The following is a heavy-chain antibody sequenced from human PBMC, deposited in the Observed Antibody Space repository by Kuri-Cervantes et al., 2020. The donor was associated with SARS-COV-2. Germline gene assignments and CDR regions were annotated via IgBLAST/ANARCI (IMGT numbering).Heavy chain of an antibody. Sequence: SLMIYCAASGFTFSSYAMHWVRQAPGKGLEWVAVISYDGSNKYYADSVKGRFTISRDNSKNTLYLQMNSLRAEDTAVYHCARDQDYYDSNDYFDYWGQGTLVTVSS. J-gene: IGHJ4*02. CDR1: GFTFSSYA. CDR3: ARDQDYYDSNDYFDY. CDR2: ISYDGSNK. V-gene: IGHV3-30*04. D-gene: IGHD3-22*01.